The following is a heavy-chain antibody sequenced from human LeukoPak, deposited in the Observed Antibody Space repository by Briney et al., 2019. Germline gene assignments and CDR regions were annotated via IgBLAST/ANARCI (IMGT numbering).Heavy chain of an antibody. J-gene: IGHJ5*02. V-gene: IGHV3-74*01. CDR1: GFTFNNYW. Sequence: GGSLRLSCAASGFTFNNYWMHWVRQAPGKGLLWVSRINTDGSSTSYADSVKGRFTITRDNAKNMVYLQMNSLRGEDAPVYYCARENFDPWGQGTQVTVSS. CDR3: ARENFDP. CDR2: INTDGSST.